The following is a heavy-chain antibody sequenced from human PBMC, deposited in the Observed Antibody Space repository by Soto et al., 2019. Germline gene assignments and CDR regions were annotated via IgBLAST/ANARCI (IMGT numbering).Heavy chain of an antibody. V-gene: IGHV3-21*01. CDR3: ARDPYSSGWPGRRDY. J-gene: IGHJ4*02. CDR2: ISSSSSYI. Sequence: EVQLVESGGGLVKPGGSLRLSCAASGFTFSSYSMNWVRQAPGKGLEWVSSISSSSSYIYYADSVKGRFTISRDNAKNSLYLQMNSLRAEDTAVYYCARDPYSSGWPGRRDYWGQGTLVTVSS. D-gene: IGHD6-19*01. CDR1: GFTFSSYS.